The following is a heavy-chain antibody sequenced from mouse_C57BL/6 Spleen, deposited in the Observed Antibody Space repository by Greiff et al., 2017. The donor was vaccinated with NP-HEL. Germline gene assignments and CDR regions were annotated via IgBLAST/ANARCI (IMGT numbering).Heavy chain of an antibody. CDR1: GFTFSDYY. CDR3: ARHSPVYAMDY. J-gene: IGHJ4*01. CDR2: ISNGGGST. V-gene: IGHV5-12*01. Sequence: EVMLVESGGGLVQPGGSLKLSCAASGFTFSDYYMYWVRQTPEKRLEWVAYISNGGGSTYYPDTVKGRFTISRDNAKNTLYLQMSRLKSEDTAMYYCARHSPVYAMDYWGQGTSVTVSS.